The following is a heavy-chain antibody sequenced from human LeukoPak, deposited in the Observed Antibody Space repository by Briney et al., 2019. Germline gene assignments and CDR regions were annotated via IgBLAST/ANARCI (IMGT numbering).Heavy chain of an antibody. J-gene: IGHJ5*02. D-gene: IGHD3-10*01. Sequence: PSETLSLTCTVSGGSISSYYRSWIRQPPGKGLEWIGYIYTSGSTNYNPSLKSRVTISVDTSKNQFSLKLSSVTAADTAVYYCARRVVWFWDLYKGWFDPWGQGTLVTVSS. CDR3: ARRVVWFWDLYKGWFDP. V-gene: IGHV4-4*08. CDR2: IYTSGST. CDR1: GGSISSYY.